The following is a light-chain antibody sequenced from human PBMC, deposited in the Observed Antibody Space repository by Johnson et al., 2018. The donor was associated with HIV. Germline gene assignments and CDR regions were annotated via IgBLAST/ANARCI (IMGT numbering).Light chain of an antibody. Sequence: QSVLTQPPSVSAAPGQKVTISCSGSSYNIGNNLVSWYQQLPGSAPTLLIYENDKRPSGIPDRFSGSKSGTSATLGITGLQTGDEADYYCGTWDNSLNSPVFGTGTKVTVL. CDR3: GTWDNSLNSPV. CDR1: SYNIGNNL. CDR2: END. J-gene: IGLJ1*01. V-gene: IGLV1-51*02.